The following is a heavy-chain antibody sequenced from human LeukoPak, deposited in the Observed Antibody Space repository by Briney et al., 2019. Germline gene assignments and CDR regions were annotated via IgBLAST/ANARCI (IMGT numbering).Heavy chain of an antibody. CDR1: GFTFSSFG. D-gene: IGHD4-17*01. J-gene: IGHJ4*02. V-gene: IGHV3-30*02. CDR3: AKDRRDYGDYGVDY. Sequence: GGSLRLSCETSGFTFSSFGMHWFRQAPSKGMEWVAFIRHHGWNESYADSVKGRFTISRDSSKHTLYLQMNSLRVEDTAVYSCAKDRRDYGDYGVDYWGQGTLVTVSS. CDR2: IRHHGWNE.